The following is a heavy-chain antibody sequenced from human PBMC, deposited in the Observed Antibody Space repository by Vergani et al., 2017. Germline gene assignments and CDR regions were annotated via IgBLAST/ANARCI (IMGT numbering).Heavy chain of an antibody. D-gene: IGHD3-3*01. CDR3: VRGGRGDHGDFWSSLGP. CDR1: GFTFSSYA. CDR2: ISSNGGST. J-gene: IGHJ5*02. V-gene: IGHV3-64*01. Sequence: EVQLVEPGGGLVQPGGSLRLSCAASGFTFSSYAMHWVRQAPGKGLEYVSAISSNGGSTYYANSVKGRFTISRDNTVDMLSLQMNSLRPDNTAVYYCVRGGRGDHGDFWSSLGPWGQGTRVSVSS.